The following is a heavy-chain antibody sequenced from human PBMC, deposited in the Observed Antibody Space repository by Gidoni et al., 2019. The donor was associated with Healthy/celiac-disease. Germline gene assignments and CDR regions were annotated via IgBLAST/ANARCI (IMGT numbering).Heavy chain of an antibody. CDR1: GFSFSSYA. J-gene: IGHJ4*02. V-gene: IGHV3-23*01. CDR2: ISGSGGST. CDR3: AKGTTVPWIWDY. Sequence: EVQLLESGGGLVQPGGSLRLSCAASGFSFSSYAMSWVRQAPGKGLEWVSAISGSGGSTYYADSVKGRFTISRDNSKNTLYLQMNSLRAEDTAVYYCAKGTTVPWIWDYWGQGTLVTVSS. D-gene: IGHD3-10*01.